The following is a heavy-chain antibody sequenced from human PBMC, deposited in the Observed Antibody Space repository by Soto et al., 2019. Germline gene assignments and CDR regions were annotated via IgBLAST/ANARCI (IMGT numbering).Heavy chain of an antibody. D-gene: IGHD3-10*01. V-gene: IGHV1-3*01. CDR3: ARGPLLWFGELVDY. CDR1: GYTFTSYA. CDR2: INAGNGNT. J-gene: IGHJ4*02. Sequence: ASVKVSCKASGYTFTSYAMHWVRQAPGQRLERMGWINAGNGNTKYSQKFQGRVTITRDTSASTAYMEPSSLRSEDTAVYYCARGPLLWFGELVDYWGQGTLVTVSS.